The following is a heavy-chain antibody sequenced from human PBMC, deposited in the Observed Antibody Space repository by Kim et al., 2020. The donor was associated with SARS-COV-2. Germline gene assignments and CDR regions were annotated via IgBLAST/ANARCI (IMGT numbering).Heavy chain of an antibody. CDR3: ARGRGYSGYEPEASAFDI. Sequence: ASVKDSCKASGYTFTGYYMHWVRQAPGQGLEWMGRINPNSGGTNYAQKFQGRVTMTRDTSISTAYMELSRLRSDDTAVYYCARGRGYSGYEPEASAFDIWGQGTMVTVSS. V-gene: IGHV1-2*06. D-gene: IGHD5-12*01. CDR1: GYTFTGYY. CDR2: INPNSGGT. J-gene: IGHJ3*02.